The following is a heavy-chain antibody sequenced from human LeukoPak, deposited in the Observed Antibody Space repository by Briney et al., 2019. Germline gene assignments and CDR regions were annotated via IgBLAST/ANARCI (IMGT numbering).Heavy chain of an antibody. Sequence: GESLKISCKGSGYSFSSYWIDWVRQMPGKGLEWMGIIYPGDSDTRYSPSFQGQVTISADKSISTAYLQWSSLKASDTAMYYCARPVLNSGSYYLDYWGQGTLVTVSS. CDR1: GYSFSSYW. V-gene: IGHV5-51*01. CDR3: ARPVLNSGSYYLDY. D-gene: IGHD1-26*01. CDR2: IYPGDSDT. J-gene: IGHJ4*02.